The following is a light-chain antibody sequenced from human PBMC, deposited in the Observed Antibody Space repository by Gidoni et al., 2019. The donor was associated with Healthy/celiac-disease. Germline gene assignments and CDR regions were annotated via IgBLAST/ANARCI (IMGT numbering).Light chain of an antibody. CDR2: DAS. V-gene: IGKV1-33*01. CDR3: QQYDNLPHT. J-gene: IGKJ2*01. Sequence: DIQMTQSPSSLSASVGDRVTITPQASQDISNYLNWYQQKPGKAPKLLIYDASNLETGVPSRFSGSGSGTDFTFTISSLQPEDIATYYCQQYDNLPHTFGQGTKLEIK. CDR1: QDISNY.